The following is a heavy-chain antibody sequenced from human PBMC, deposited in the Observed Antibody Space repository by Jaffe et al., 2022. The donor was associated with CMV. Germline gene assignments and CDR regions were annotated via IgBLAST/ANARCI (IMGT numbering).Heavy chain of an antibody. D-gene: IGHD3-9*01. CDR1: GFTFDDYA. CDR3: AKDLFARGYYDILTGFDLNYYGMDV. V-gene: IGHV3-9*01. Sequence: EVQLVESGGGLVQPGRSLRLSCAASGFTFDDYAMHWVRQAPGKGLEWVSGISWNSGSIGYADSVKGRFTISRDNAKNSLYLQMNSLRAEDTALYYCAKDLFARGYYDILTGFDLNYYGMDVWGQGTTVTVSS. CDR2: ISWNSGSI. J-gene: IGHJ6*02.